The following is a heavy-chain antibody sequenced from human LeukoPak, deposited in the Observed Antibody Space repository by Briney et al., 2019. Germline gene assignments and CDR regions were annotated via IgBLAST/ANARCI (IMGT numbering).Heavy chain of an antibody. D-gene: IGHD3-10*01. Sequence: GGSLRLPCAASGFTVSSNYMSWVRQAPGKGLEWVSVIYSGGSTYYAGSVKGRFTISRDDSKNTLYLQMNSLRAEDTAVYYCASEYYYGSGSYTPYYYMDVWGKGTTVTVSS. J-gene: IGHJ6*03. CDR3: ASEYYYGSGSYTPYYYMDV. CDR1: GFTVSSNY. CDR2: IYSGGST. V-gene: IGHV3-66*02.